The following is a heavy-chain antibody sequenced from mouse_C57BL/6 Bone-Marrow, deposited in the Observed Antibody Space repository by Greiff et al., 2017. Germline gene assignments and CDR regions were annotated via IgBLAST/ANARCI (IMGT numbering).Heavy chain of an antibody. CDR3: TVGYDYDVGFAY. CDR1: GFTFSNYW. Sequence: EVMLVESGGGLVQPGGSMKLSCVASGFTFSNYWMNWVRQSPEKGLEWVAQIRLKSDNYATHDAESVKGRFPISRDDSKSSVYLQMNNLRAEDTGMYYCTVGYDYDVGFAYLGQGTLVTVSA. J-gene: IGHJ3*01. D-gene: IGHD2-4*01. CDR2: IRLKSDNYAT. V-gene: IGHV6-3*01.